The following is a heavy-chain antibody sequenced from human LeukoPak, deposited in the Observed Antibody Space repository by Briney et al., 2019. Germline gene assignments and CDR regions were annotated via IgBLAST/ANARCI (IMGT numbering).Heavy chain of an antibody. Sequence: PSETLSLTCTVSGYSISSGYYWGWIRQPPGKGLEWIGSIYHSGSSYYNPSLKSRLTIPMDRSKNQFSLKLSSVTAADTAVYYCASAYCGGDCYHSLLTDWGQGTLVTVSS. CDR1: GYSISSGYY. V-gene: IGHV4-38-2*02. J-gene: IGHJ4*02. CDR3: ASAYCGGDCYHSLLTD. CDR2: IYHSGSS. D-gene: IGHD2-21*02.